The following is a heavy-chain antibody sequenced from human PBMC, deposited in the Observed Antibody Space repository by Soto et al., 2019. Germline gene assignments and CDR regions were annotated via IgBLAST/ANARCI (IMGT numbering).Heavy chain of an antibody. Sequence: GGSLRLSCAASGLTFSNNWVHWVRQAPGKGPVWVSAIVGGGGSTSYADSVKGRFTISRDNSRNTVYLLMDNLRAEDTALYYCAKEKAARGIGAFDIWGQGTMVTVSS. CDR3: AKEKAARGIGAFDI. CDR2: IVGGGGST. CDR1: GLTFSNNW. V-gene: IGHV3-23*01. D-gene: IGHD6-13*01. J-gene: IGHJ3*02.